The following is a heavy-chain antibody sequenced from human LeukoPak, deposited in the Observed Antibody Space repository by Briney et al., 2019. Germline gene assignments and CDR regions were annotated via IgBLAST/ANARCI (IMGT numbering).Heavy chain of an antibody. D-gene: IGHD6-19*01. CDR1: GGSISSYY. J-gene: IGHJ3*02. V-gene: IGHV4-59*08. Sequence: SETLSLTCTVSGGSISSYYWNWIRQPPGKGLEWIGYIYYSGSTNYNPSLKSRVTISVDTSKNQFSLKLSSVTAADTAVYYCARPHSSGWPYAFDIWGQGTMVTVSS. CDR2: IYYSGST. CDR3: ARPHSSGWPYAFDI.